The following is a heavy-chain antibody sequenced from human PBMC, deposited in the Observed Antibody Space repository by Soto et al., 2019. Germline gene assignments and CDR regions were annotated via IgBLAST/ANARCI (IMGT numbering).Heavy chain of an antibody. D-gene: IGHD3-3*01. V-gene: IGHV3-21*01. CDR1: GFTFSSYS. Sequence: PGGSLRLSCAASGFTFSSYSMNWVRQAPGKGLEWVSSISSSSSYIYYADSVKGRFTISRDNAKNSLYLQMNSLRAEDTAVYYCASESFTIFGVAELGLFDYWGQGTLVTVSS. CDR2: ISSSSSYI. CDR3: ASESFTIFGVAELGLFDY. J-gene: IGHJ4*02.